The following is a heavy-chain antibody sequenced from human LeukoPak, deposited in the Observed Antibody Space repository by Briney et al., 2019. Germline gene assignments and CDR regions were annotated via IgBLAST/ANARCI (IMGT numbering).Heavy chain of an antibody. D-gene: IGHD1-26*01. CDR1: GFTFSSYS. J-gene: IGHJ4*02. V-gene: IGHV3-33*08. CDR2: IYYDGSNQ. CDR3: ATDRNSGKYYDY. Sequence: SGGSLRLSCAASGFTFSSYSMNWVRQAPGKGLEWVAVIYYDGSNQYYADSVKGRFTVSRDNAKNTLYLQMDSLRAEDTAVYYCATDRNSGKYYDYWGQGTLVTVSS.